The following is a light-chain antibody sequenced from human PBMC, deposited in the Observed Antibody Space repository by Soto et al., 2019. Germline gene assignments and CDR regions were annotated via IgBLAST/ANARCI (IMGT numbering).Light chain of an antibody. V-gene: IGLV2-14*03. CDR2: DVY. J-gene: IGLJ3*02. CDR1: SSDVGGYNY. Sequence: QTVVTQPASVSGSPGQSITISCTGTSSDVGGYNYVSWYQQHPGKAPKLMIYDVYNRPSGLSNRFSGSKSGNTASLTISGLQAEDEADYYCSSYTSSHTVLFGGGTKLTVL. CDR3: SSYTSSHTVL.